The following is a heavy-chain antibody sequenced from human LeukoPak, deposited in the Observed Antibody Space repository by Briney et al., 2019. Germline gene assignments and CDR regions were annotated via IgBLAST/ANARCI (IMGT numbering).Heavy chain of an antibody. CDR1: GFAFTSYA. CDR2: ISGDGFYI. CDR3: AKNLVTGFPAYEY. V-gene: IGHV3-23*01. Sequence: SGGSLRLSCAASGFAFTSYAMTWVRQAPGKGLEWVSAISGDGFYIYYADSVKGRFTISRDNSKNTLYLQMNSLRVEDTALYYCAKNLVTGFPAYEYWGQGTLVSVSS. J-gene: IGHJ4*02. D-gene: IGHD6-6*01.